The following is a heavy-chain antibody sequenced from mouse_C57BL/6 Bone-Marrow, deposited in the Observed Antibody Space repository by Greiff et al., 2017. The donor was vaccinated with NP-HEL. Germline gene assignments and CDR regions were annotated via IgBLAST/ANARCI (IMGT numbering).Heavy chain of an antibody. Sequence: VQRVESGAELVKPGASVKISCKASGYTFTDYYINWVKQRPGQGLEWIGKIGPGSGSTYYNEKFKGKATLTADKSSSPAYMQLSSLTSEDSAVYFCAREAHVSSLRGFAYWGQGTLVTVSA. CDR3: AREAHVSSLRGFAY. J-gene: IGHJ3*01. CDR1: GYTFTDYY. D-gene: IGHD1-1*01. CDR2: IGPGSGST. V-gene: IGHV1-77*01.